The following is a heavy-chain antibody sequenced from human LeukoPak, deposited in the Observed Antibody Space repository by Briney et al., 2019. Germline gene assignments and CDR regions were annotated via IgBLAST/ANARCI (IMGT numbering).Heavy chain of an antibody. CDR2: INSDGSST. Sequence: GGSLRLSCAASGFTFSSYWMHWVRQVPGKGLVWVSRINSDGSSTSYADPVKGRFTISRDNAKNTLYLQMNSLRAEDTAVYYCARIGYSGYDYGHFDYWGQGTLVTVSS. J-gene: IGHJ4*02. CDR1: GFTFSSYW. CDR3: ARIGYSGYDYGHFDY. V-gene: IGHV3-74*01. D-gene: IGHD5-12*01.